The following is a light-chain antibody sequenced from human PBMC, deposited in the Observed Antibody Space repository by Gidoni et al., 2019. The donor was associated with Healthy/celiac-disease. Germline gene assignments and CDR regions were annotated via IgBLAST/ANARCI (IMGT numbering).Light chain of an antibody. CDR2: GAS. J-gene: IGKJ4*01. Sequence: EIVLTQSPGTLSLSPGERATLSCRASQSVSSSYLAWYQQKPGQAPRLLIYGASSRATGIPDRFSGSGSGTDFTLTISRLEPEDFAVYYWQQYGSSPPDFGGGTKVEIK. V-gene: IGKV3-20*01. CDR3: QQYGSSPPD. CDR1: QSVSSSY.